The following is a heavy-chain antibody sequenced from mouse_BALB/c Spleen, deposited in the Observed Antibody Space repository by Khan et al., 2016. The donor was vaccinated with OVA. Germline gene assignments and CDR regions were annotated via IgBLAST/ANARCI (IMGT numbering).Heavy chain of an antibody. Sequence: EVQLVESGPGLVKPSQSLSLTCNVTGYSITSGYGWNWIRQFPGNKLEWMGYISYSGSTNYNPSLKSRISITRDTSNKQFFLQLNSGTTEDTSTYYCARTARIKYWGQGTTLTVSS. CDR1: GYSITSGYG. CDR3: ARTARIKY. J-gene: IGHJ2*01. D-gene: IGHD1-2*01. CDR2: ISYSGST. V-gene: IGHV3-2*02.